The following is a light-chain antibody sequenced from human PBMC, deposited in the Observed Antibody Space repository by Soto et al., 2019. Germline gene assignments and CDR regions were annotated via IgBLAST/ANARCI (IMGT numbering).Light chain of an antibody. V-gene: IGLV2-8*01. CDR1: SSDVGGYDY. CDR2: EVT. J-gene: IGLJ1*01. CDR3: SSYTGGNPSYV. Sequence: QSLLTQHPSSSGSPGQSVTISCTGTSSDVGGYDYVSWYQQHPGKAPKLMIYEVTIRPSGVSDRFSGSKSGNTASLTVSGLQAEDEADYYCSSYTGGNPSYVFGTGTKV.